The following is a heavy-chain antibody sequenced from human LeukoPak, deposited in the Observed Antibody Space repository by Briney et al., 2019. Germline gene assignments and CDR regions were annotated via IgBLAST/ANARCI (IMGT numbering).Heavy chain of an antibody. J-gene: IGHJ6*02. CDR1: GFTFDDYA. Sequence: GGSLRLSCAASGFTFDDYAMHWVRQAPGKGLEWVSLISGDGGSTYYADSVKGRFTISRDNSKNSLYLQMNSLRTEDTALYYCAKSGGAGTTLYYYGMDVWGQGTTVTVS. D-gene: IGHD1-1*01. CDR2: ISGDGGST. CDR3: AKSGGAGTTLYYYGMDV. V-gene: IGHV3-43*02.